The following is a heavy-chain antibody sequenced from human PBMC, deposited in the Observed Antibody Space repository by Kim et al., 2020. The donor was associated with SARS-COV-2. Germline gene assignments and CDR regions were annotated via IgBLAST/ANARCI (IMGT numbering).Heavy chain of an antibody. CDR1: GGSISSYY. D-gene: IGHD3-10*01. CDR3: ARVSYGSGSYYLYYYGMDV. V-gene: IGHV4-59*13. Sequence: SETLSLTCTVSGGSISSYYWSWIRQPPGKGLEWIGYIYYSGSTNYNPSLKSRVTISVDTSKNQFSLKLSSVTAADTAVYYCARVSYGSGSYYLYYYGMDVWGQGTTVTVSS. CDR2: IYYSGST. J-gene: IGHJ6*02.